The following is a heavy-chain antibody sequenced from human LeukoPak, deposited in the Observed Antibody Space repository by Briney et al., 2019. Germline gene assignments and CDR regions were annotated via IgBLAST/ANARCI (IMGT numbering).Heavy chain of an antibody. Sequence: GGSLRLSCAASGFSLSSFAMSWVRQAPGTGLEWVSATSGSGASTYYADSVKGRFTISRDNSKNTVYLQMNSLRDEDTAVYFCAKGLGESSTLFDYWGQGTLVTVSS. V-gene: IGHV3-23*01. J-gene: IGHJ4*02. D-gene: IGHD3-16*01. CDR1: GFSLSSFA. CDR3: AKGLGESSTLFDY. CDR2: TSGSGAST.